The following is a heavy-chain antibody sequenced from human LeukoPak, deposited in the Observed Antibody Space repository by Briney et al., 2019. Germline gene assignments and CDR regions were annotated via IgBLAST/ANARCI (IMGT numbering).Heavy chain of an antibody. V-gene: IGHV3-30*02. CDR1: RISVSNNY. D-gene: IGHD3-22*01. Sequence: PGESLRLSCAASRISVSNNYMSWVRQAPGKGLEWVAFIRYDGSNKYYADSVKGRFTISRDNSKNTLYLQMNGLRAEDTAVYYCAKIQSASYYDSSGYYTWGQGTLVTVSS. CDR3: AKIQSASYYDSSGYYT. J-gene: IGHJ5*02. CDR2: IRYDGSNK.